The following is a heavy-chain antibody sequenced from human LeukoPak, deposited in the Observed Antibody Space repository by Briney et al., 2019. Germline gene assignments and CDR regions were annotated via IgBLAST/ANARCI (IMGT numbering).Heavy chain of an antibody. V-gene: IGHV3-23*01. D-gene: IGHD3-22*01. CDR1: GFTFSNYA. CDR3: AKGPYYYDGSGYYYNAFDI. CDR2: ISGSSGST. Sequence: GGSLRLSCAASGFTFSNYAMSWVRQAPGKGLEWVSTISGSSGSTYYADSVKGRFTISRDNSKSTLYLQMYSLRAEDTAVYYCAKGPYYYDGSGYYYNAFDIWGQGTMVTVSS. J-gene: IGHJ3*02.